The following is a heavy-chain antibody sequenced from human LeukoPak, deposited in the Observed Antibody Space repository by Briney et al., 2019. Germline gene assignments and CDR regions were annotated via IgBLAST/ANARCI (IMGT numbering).Heavy chain of an antibody. CDR1: GYTFTSYD. V-gene: IGHV1-2*02. Sequence: ASVKVSCKASGYTFTSYDINWVRQAPGQGLEWMGWINPNSGGTKYAQKFQGRVTMTRDTSISTAYMELSRLRSDDTAVYYCARRYCSSANCYTAPDYWGQGTLVTVSS. CDR3: ARRYCSSANCYTAPDY. CDR2: INPNSGGT. D-gene: IGHD2-2*02. J-gene: IGHJ4*02.